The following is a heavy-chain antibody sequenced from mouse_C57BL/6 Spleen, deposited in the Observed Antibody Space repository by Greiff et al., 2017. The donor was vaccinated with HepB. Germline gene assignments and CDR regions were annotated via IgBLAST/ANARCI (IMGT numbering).Heavy chain of an antibody. Sequence: EVQLQQSGPELVKPGASVKIPCKASGYTFTDYNMDWVKQSHGKSLEWIGDINPNNGGTIYNQKFKGKATLTVDKSSSTAYMELRSLTSEDTAVYYCARPFYDGPWFAYWGQGTLVTVSA. CDR1: GYTFTDYN. V-gene: IGHV1-18*01. D-gene: IGHD2-3*01. CDR2: INPNNGGT. J-gene: IGHJ3*01. CDR3: ARPFYDGPWFAY.